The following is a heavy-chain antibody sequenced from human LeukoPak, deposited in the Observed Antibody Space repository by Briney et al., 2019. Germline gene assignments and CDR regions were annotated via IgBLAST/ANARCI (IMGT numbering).Heavy chain of an antibody. CDR2: IYYSGST. CDR1: GGSISSGGYY. V-gene: IGHV4-31*03. CDR3: ARVRKRITMVRGSFDY. Sequence: PSETLSLTCTVSGGSISSGGYYWSWTRQHPGKGLEWIGYIYYSGSTYYNPSLKSRVTISVDTSKNQFSLKLSSVTAADTAVYYCARVRKRITMVRGSFDYWGQGTLVTVSS. J-gene: IGHJ4*02. D-gene: IGHD3-10*01.